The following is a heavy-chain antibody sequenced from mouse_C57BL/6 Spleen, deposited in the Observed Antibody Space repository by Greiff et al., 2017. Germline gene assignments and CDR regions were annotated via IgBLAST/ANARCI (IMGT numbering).Heavy chain of an antibody. CDR1: GYTFTSYW. CDR3: ARSYDYGGGLYYYAMEY. J-gene: IGHJ4*01. CDR2: IDPSDSYT. D-gene: IGHD2-4*01. V-gene: IGHV1-69*01. Sequence: VQLQQPGAELVMPGASVKLSCKASGYTFTSYWMHWVKQRPGQGLEWIGEIDPSDSYTNYNQKFKGKSTLTVDKSSSTAYMQLSSLTSEDSAVYYCARSYDYGGGLYYYAMEYWGQGTSVTVSS.